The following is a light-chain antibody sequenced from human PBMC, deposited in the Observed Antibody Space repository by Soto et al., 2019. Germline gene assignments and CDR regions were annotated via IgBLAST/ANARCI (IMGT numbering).Light chain of an antibody. CDR1: QGLSSY. CDR3: QQYYSYPYT. CDR2: AAS. V-gene: IGKV1-8*01. Sequence: AIRMTQSPSSFSASTGVRVTITCRASQGLSSYLAWYQQKPGKAPKLLIYAASTLQSGVPSRFSGSGSGTDFTLTSSCLQSEDFATYYCQQYYSYPYTFGQGTKLEIK. J-gene: IGKJ2*01.